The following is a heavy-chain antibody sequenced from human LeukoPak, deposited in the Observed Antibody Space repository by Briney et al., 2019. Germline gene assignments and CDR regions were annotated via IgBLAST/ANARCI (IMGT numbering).Heavy chain of an antibody. Sequence: PGESLKISCKASGYRFTNYWIGWVRQMPGKGLEWMGIIHPGDSGTKYSPSFQDQVTMSFDESTTTAYLQWSSLWASDSAIYYCARGGTYRYGSSDYWGQGTLVTVSS. CDR1: GYRFTNYW. V-gene: IGHV5-51*01. CDR3: ARGGTYRYGSSDY. D-gene: IGHD5-18*01. CDR2: IHPGDSGT. J-gene: IGHJ4*02.